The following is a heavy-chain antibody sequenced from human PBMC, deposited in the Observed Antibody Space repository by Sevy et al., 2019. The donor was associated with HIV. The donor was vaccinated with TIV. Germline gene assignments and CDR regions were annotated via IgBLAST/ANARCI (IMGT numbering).Heavy chain of an antibody. J-gene: IGHJ4*02. CDR2: LSFGCGKI. V-gene: IGHV3-23*01. D-gene: IGHD2-8*01. Sequence: GGSLRISCAASGFDFSIYRMSWVRQAPGKVLEWVSTLSFGCGKINYADSVKGRFTISRDNSKSSVYLQMNNMRVEDTAVYYCAREGCTKPHDYWGQGTLVTVSS. CDR3: AREGCTKPHDY. CDR1: GFDFSIYR.